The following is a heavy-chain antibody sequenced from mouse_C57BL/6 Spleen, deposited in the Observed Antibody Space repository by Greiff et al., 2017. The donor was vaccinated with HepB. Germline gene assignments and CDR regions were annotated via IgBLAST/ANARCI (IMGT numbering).Heavy chain of an antibody. CDR1: GYTFTDYE. D-gene: IGHD2-5*01. Sequence: QVQPQQSGAELVRPGASVTLSCKASGYTFTDYEMHWVKQTPVHGLEWIGAIDPETGGTAYNQKFKGKAILTADKSSSTAYMELRSLTSEDSAVYYCTRGNYYSNFGDYWGQGTTLTVSS. CDR2: IDPETGGT. J-gene: IGHJ2*01. CDR3: TRGNYYSNFGDY. V-gene: IGHV1-15*01.